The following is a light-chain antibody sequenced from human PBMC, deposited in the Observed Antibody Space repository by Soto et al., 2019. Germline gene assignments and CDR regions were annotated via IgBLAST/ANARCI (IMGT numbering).Light chain of an antibody. V-gene: IGKV3-20*01. Sequence: EIVLTQSPGTLSLSRGDRATLSCRASQSVSSSYFAWYQQKPGQAPRLLIYGASSRATDIPDRFSGSGSGTDFTLTISRLEPEDFAVYYCQQYTSSPPITFGQGTRLEIK. CDR2: GAS. CDR3: QQYTSSPPIT. J-gene: IGKJ5*01. CDR1: QSVSSSY.